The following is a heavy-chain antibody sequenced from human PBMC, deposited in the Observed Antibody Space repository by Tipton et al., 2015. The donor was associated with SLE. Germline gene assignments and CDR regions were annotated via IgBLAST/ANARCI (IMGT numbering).Heavy chain of an antibody. CDR1: GYTFTSYG. CDR2: ISAYSGST. J-gene: IGHJ6*03. V-gene: IGHV1-18*01. Sequence: QVQLVQSGAEVKKPGASVKVSCKASGYTFTSYGISWVRQAPGQGLEWMGWISAYSGSTNYNPSLKSRVTISIDTSKNHFSLKVNSVTAADTAVYYCARGYYYYMDVWGKGTTVTVSS. CDR3: ARGYYYYMDV.